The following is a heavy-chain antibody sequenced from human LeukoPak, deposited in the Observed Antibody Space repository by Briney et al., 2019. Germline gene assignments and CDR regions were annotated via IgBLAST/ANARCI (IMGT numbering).Heavy chain of an antibody. CDR1: VFTFCYYS. D-gene: IGHD2-21*02. J-gene: IGHJ5*01. Sequence: TGVSLRLSCAASVFTFCYYSMICVRQAPGGGMECVSSISGTCKYIFYRDSVTGRLPVPRYNADTSLYLKKASVRADDRAVYYCARECLTSVIGVDSWGQGTLVTVSS. V-gene: IGHV3-21*01. CDR2: ISGTCKYI. CDR3: ARECLTSVIGVDS.